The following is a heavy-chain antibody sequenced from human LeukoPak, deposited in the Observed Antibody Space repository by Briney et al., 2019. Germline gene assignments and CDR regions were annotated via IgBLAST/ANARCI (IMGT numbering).Heavy chain of an antibody. CDR1: GGSISSYNYY. D-gene: IGHD6-19*01. CDR3: ARLPLTEYSSGYSDM. CDR2: IHYTGSA. Sequence: SETLSLTCTVSGGSISSYNYYWGWIRQPPGKGLEWIGIIHYTGSAYYNPSLKSRVTISVDTSRNQFSLKLSSVTAADTAVYYCARLPLTEYSSGYSDMWGQGTMVTVSS. V-gene: IGHV4-39*01. J-gene: IGHJ3*02.